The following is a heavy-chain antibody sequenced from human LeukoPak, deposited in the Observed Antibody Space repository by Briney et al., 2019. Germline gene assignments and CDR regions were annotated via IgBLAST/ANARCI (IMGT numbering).Heavy chain of an antibody. J-gene: IGHJ4*02. Sequence: GGSLRLSCAASGFTVSSNYMSWVRQAPGKGLEWVSSIFAGGGAALYADSVRGRFTIFRDDSKSTLFLQMHSLRAEDAAIYYCAKNYYDRRGPYSWVFDYWGQGTLVTVSS. V-gene: IGHV3-23*01. CDR1: GFTVSSNY. CDR3: AKNYYDRRGPYSWVFDY. D-gene: IGHD3-22*01. CDR2: IFAGGGAA.